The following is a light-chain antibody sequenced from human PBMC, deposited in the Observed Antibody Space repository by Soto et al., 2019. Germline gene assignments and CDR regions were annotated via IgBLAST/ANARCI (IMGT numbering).Light chain of an antibody. J-gene: IGLJ2*01. CDR3: SSYSTTTSPHVL. Sequence: QSVLTQPPSASGSPGQSVAISCTGTSSDVGGYNYVSWYQQHPGKAPKLMIYEVNKRPSGVPDRFSGSKSGNTASLTVSGLQAEDEADYYCSSYSTTTSPHVLFGGGTKLTVL. CDR1: SSDVGGYNY. CDR2: EVN. V-gene: IGLV2-8*01.